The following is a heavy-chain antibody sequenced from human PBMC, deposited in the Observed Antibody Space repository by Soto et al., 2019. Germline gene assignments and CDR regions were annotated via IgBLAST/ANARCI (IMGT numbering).Heavy chain of an antibody. CDR3: ARAPTWTNKGFDP. CDR2: IYYSGNT. Sequence: PSETLSLRSTVSGGTISSGDYYWSWIRQPPGKGLEWIGYIYYSGNTYYNPSLKSRVTISVDTSKNQFSLKLSSVTAADTAVYYCARAPTWTNKGFDPWGQGTLVNVS. CDR1: GGTISSGDYY. D-gene: IGHD3-3*01. J-gene: IGHJ5*02. V-gene: IGHV4-30-4*01.